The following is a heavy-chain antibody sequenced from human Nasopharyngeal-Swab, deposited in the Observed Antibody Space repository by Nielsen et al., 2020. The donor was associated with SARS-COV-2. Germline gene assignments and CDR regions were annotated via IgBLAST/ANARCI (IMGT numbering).Heavy chain of an antibody. D-gene: IGHD4-17*01. CDR1: GGSFSGHQ. J-gene: IGHJ6*02. Sequence: SETLSLTCAVHGGSFSGHQWNWIRHFPETGLEWIGEISESGSASFQPSLKGRVTISLDTSKIQFSLKMTSLTAADTAVYYCARGAESTTPHYVHYGLDVWGQGTTVTVSS. CDR2: ISESGSA. CDR3: ARGAESTTPHYVHYGLDV. V-gene: IGHV4-34*01.